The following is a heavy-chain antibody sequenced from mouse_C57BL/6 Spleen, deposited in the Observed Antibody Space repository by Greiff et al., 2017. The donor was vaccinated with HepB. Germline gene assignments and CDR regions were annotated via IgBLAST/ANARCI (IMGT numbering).Heavy chain of an antibody. Sequence: EVQLQQSGPELVKPGASVKISCKASGYTFTDYYMNWVKQSHGKSLEWIGDINPNNGGTSYNQKFKGKATLTVDKSSSPAYMELRSLTSEDSAVYYCARGGGSPFDYWGQGTTLTVSS. D-gene: IGHD1-1*02. J-gene: IGHJ2*01. CDR2: INPNNGGT. CDR3: ARGGGSPFDY. V-gene: IGHV1-26*01. CDR1: GYTFTDYY.